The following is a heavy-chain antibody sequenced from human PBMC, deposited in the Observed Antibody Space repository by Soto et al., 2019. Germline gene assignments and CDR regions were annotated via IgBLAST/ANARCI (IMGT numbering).Heavy chain of an antibody. Sequence: ASVKVSCKASGYTFTSYYMHWVRQPPGKGLEWMGIIHPSGGRTSYAQKFQGRVTMTRDTSTSTVYMELSSLRSEDTAVYYCARDLGNCSSTSCYCEKNYDMDVWGRGTTVTVSS. CDR1: GYTFTSYY. V-gene: IGHV1-46*01. D-gene: IGHD2-2*01. CDR3: ARDLGNCSSTSCYCEKNYDMDV. J-gene: IGHJ6*02. CDR2: IHPSGGRT.